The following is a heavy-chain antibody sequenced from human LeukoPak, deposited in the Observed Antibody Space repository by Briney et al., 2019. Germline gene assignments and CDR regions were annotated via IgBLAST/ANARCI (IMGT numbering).Heavy chain of an antibody. J-gene: IGHJ4*02. D-gene: IGHD3-10*01. CDR2: INHSGST. CDR1: GGSFSGYY. V-gene: IGHV4-34*01. Sequence: SETLSLTCAVYGGSFSGYYWSWIRQPPGKGLEWIGEINHSGSTNYNPSLKSRVTISVDRSKNQFSLKLSSVTAADTAVYYCARESSYYYGSGSYVGWGQGTLVTVSS. CDR3: ARESSYYYGSGSYVG.